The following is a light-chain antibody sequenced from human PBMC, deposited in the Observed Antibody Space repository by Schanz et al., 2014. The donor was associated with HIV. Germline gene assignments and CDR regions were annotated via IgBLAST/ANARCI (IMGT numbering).Light chain of an antibody. CDR1: SSDVGGYNY. CDR3: SSYTSSSTVV. CDR2: EVS. Sequence: QSALTQPPSASGSPGQPVTIFCTGSSSDVGGYNYVSWYQQHPGKAPEVMIYEVSRRPSGVADRFSGSKSGNTASLTVSGLQAEDEADYYCSSYTSSSTVVFGGGTKLTVL. V-gene: IGLV2-8*01. J-gene: IGLJ2*01.